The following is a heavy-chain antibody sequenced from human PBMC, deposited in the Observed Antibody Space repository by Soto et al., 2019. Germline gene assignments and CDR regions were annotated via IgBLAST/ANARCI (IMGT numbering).Heavy chain of an antibody. CDR3: ARQPPRQDGD. Sequence: SETLSLTCAVSGGSISSGCYSWSWIRQPPGKGLEWIGYMYHSGSTYYNPSLKSRVTISIDRSKNQFSLKLSSVTAADTAVYYCARQPPRQDGDWGQGTLVTVSS. D-gene: IGHD1-26*01. J-gene: IGHJ4*02. CDR1: GGSISSGCYS. V-gene: IGHV4-30-2*01. CDR2: MYHSGST.